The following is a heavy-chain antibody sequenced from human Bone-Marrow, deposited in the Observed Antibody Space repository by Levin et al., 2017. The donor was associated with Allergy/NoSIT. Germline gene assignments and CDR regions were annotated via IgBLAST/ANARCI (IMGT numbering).Heavy chain of an antibody. Sequence: GESLKISCAASGFSFTNHWMSWVRQAPGKGLEWVAIISQDGSDKHYVDSLKGRFTISRDNAKNSLYLQMTSLRVEDTAVYYCARDSGWYRFDHWGQGTLVTVSS. CDR2: ISQDGSDK. J-gene: IGHJ4*02. V-gene: IGHV3-7*04. CDR1: GFSFTNHW. CDR3: ARDSGWYRFDH. D-gene: IGHD2-15*01.